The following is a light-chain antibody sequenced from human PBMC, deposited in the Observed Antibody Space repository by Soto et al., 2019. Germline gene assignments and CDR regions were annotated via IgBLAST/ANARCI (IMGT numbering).Light chain of an antibody. V-gene: IGKV3-11*01. J-gene: IGKJ4*01. Sequence: EIVLTQSPATLSLSPGERATLSCRASQSLSSYLAWYQQKPGQAPRLLIYDASNRATGIPARFSGSGSGTDFTLTISSLEPEDFAVYYCQQRSDRPLTFGGGTKVEIK. CDR1: QSLSSY. CDR3: QQRSDRPLT. CDR2: DAS.